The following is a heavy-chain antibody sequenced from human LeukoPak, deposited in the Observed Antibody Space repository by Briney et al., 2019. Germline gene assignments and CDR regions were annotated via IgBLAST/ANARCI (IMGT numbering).Heavy chain of an antibody. CDR3: ARAPSEIGGYYAEYFRH. J-gene: IGHJ1*01. CDR1: GFTFSTYW. D-gene: IGHD3-22*01. CDR2: IKSDGST. Sequence: PGGSLRLSCAASGFTFSTYWIHWVRQAPGKGLVWVSRIKSDGSTNYADSVKGRFTISRDNAKNTVSLQMNSLRPEDTGVYYCARAPSEIGGYYAEYFRHSGQGTLVTVSS. V-gene: IGHV3-74*01.